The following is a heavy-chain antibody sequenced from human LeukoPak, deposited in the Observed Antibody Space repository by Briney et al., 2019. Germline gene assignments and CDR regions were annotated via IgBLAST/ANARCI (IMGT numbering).Heavy chain of an antibody. CDR1: GFTFSDYH. CDR3: ARTGSRAFDI. D-gene: IGHD2-15*01. CDR2: ISSGGSTI. J-gene: IGHJ3*02. Sequence: GGSLRLSCAASGFTFSDYHMSWIRQAPGKGLEWVSYISSGGSTIYYADSVKGPFTISRDNAKNSLYLQMNSLRAEDTAVYYCARTGSRAFDIWGQGTMVTVSS. V-gene: IGHV3-11*01.